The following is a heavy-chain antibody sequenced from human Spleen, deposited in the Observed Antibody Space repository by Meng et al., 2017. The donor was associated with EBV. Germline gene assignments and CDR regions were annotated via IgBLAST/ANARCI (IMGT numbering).Heavy chain of an antibody. Sequence: VQLVQSGSELKMPGASVKVTCKTSGYTFTTYAMNWVRQAPGQGLEWMGWINTDTGTPTYARDFTGRFVFSLDTSVSTAYLQINSLKAEDTAVYFCMREVVGATRDYWGQGTLVTVSS. V-gene: IGHV7-4-1*02. CDR1: GYTFTTYA. J-gene: IGHJ4*02. CDR2: INTDTGTP. D-gene: IGHD1-26*01. CDR3: MREVVGATRDY.